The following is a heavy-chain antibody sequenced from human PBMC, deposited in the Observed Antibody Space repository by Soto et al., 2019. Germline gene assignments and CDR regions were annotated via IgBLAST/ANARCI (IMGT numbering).Heavy chain of an antibody. CDR2: IYYSGST. D-gene: IGHD2-15*01. CDR3: ARHAAIRGGIRYCSGGSCSGLDY. Sequence: SETLSLTCTVSGGSISSYYWSWIRQPPGKGLEWIGYIYYSGSTNYNPSLKSRVTISVDTSKNQFSLKLSSVTAADTAVYYCARHAAIRGGIRYCSGGSCSGLDYWGQGTLVTVSS. V-gene: IGHV4-59*08. J-gene: IGHJ4*02. CDR1: GGSISSYY.